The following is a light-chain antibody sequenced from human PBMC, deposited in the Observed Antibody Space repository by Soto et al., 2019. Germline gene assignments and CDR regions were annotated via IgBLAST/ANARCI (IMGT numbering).Light chain of an antibody. CDR3: EQSSSTPLT. V-gene: IGKV1-39*01. CDR2: AAS. CDR1: QSISSY. J-gene: IGKJ1*01. Sequence: DIEMTQSPSSLSASVGDRVTITCRASQSISSYLNWYQQKPGKAPKLLIYAASSLQSGVPSRFSGSGSGTDFTLTISSLQPEDFATHYSEQSSSTPLTFAQGTKVDIK.